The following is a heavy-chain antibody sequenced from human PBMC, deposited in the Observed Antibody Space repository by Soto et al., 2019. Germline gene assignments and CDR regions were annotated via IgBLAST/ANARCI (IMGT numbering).Heavy chain of an antibody. CDR2: ISSDGSST. V-gene: IGHV3-74*01. J-gene: IGHJ4*02. D-gene: IGHD4-17*01. Sequence: GGSLRLSCAASEFTFSNYAMSWVRQAPGKGLVWVSRISSDGSSTCYADSVKGRFTISRDNAKNTLYLQMNSLRAEDTAVYYCAALMTTVTNFDYWGQGTLVTVSS. CDR3: AALMTTVTNFDY. CDR1: EFTFSNYA.